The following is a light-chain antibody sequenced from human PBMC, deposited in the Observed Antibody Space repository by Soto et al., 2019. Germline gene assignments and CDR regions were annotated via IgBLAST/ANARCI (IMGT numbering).Light chain of an antibody. CDR3: QQYGSSLT. CDR1: ESVSSN. CDR2: AAS. V-gene: IGKV3-20*01. Sequence: IVMTQSPATLSLSTVERATLFCMASESVSSNLAWYQQTPCQAPRLLIFAASTRATGIPARFSGSGSGTDFTLTLSRLEPEDFAVYYCQQYGSSLTFGGGTKVDI. J-gene: IGKJ4*01.